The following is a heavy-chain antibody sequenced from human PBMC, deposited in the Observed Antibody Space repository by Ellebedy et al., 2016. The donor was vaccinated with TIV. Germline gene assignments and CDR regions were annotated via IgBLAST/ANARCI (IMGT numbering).Heavy chain of an antibody. CDR1: GCSFTSYW. J-gene: IGHJ5*02. D-gene: IGHD6-19*01. Sequence: GESLKISCKGSGCSFTSYWIGWVRQMPGKGLEWMGIIYPGDSDTRYSPSFQGQVTISAAKSISTAYLQWSSLKASDTAMYYCARLSGSSGWWLWFDPWGQGTLVTVSS. CDR3: ARLSGSSGWWLWFDP. CDR2: IYPGDSDT. V-gene: IGHV5-51*01.